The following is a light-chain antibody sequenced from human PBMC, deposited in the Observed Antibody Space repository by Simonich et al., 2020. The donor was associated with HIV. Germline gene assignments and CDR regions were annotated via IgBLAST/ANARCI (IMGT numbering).Light chain of an antibody. CDR3: LQHNTYPFT. CDR1: QGISSY. V-gene: IGKV1-17*01. CDR2: AAS. Sequence: IQLTQSPSSLSASVGDRVTITCRASQGISSYLNWYKQKPGKAPKFLSYAASSLQSGVPSRFSGSGSGTEFTLTISSLQPEDFATYYCLQHNTYPFTFGPGTKVDIK. J-gene: IGKJ3*01.